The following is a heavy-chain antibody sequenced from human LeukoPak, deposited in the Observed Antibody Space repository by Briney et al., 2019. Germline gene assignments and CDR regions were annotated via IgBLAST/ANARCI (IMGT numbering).Heavy chain of an antibody. CDR2: ISAYNGNT. Sequence: ASVKVSCKASGYTFTSYGISWVRQAPGQGLEWMGWISAYNGNTNYAQKLQGRVTMATDTSTSTAYMELRSLRSDDTAVYYCASSESGYSGYGLFDYWGQGTLVTVSS. V-gene: IGHV1-18*01. J-gene: IGHJ4*02. CDR1: GYTFTSYG. CDR3: ASSESGYSGYGLFDY. D-gene: IGHD5-12*01.